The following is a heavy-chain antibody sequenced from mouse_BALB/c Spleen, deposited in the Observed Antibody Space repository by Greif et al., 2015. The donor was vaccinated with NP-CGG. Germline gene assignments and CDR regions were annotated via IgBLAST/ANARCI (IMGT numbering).Heavy chain of an antibody. CDR2: ISSGGSYT. J-gene: IGHJ4*01. CDR3: ARAYYAMDY. Sequence: EVKLVESGGGLVKPGGSLKLSCAASGFTFSSYAMSWVRQTPEKRLEWVATISSGGSYTYYPDCVKGRFTTSRDNAKNTLYLQMSSLRSEDTAMYYCARAYYAMDYWGQGTSVTVSS. V-gene: IGHV5-9-1*01. CDR1: GFTFSSYA.